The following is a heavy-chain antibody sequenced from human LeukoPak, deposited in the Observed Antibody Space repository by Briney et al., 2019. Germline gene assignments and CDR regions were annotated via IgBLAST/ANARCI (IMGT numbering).Heavy chain of an antibody. CDR3: ASHSKSVPNYYYGMDV. D-gene: IGHD2/OR15-2a*01. Sequence: GGSLRLSCAASGFTVSSNYMSWVRQAPGKGLEWVSVIYSGGSTYYADSVKGRFTISRLNSKNTLYLQMNSLRAEDTAVYYCASHSKSVPNYYYGMDVWGQGTTVTVSS. CDR2: IYSGGST. J-gene: IGHJ6*02. V-gene: IGHV3-53*04. CDR1: GFTVSSNY.